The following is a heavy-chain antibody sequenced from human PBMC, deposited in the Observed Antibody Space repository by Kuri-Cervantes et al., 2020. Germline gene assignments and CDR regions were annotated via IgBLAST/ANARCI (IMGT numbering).Heavy chain of an antibody. CDR2: IYYSGST. Sequence: SETLSLTCTVSGGSVNSGSYYWSWIPQPPGKGLEWNGYIYYSGSTNYNPSLKSRVTISVDTSKNQFSLKLSSVTAADTAVYYCAREGTTRVFDYWGQGTLVTVSS. V-gene: IGHV4-61*01. CDR1: GGSVNSGSYY. D-gene: IGHD4-17*01. CDR3: AREGTTRVFDY. J-gene: IGHJ4*02.